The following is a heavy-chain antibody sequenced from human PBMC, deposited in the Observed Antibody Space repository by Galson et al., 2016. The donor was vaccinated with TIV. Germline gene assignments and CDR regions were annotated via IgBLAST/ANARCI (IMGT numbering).Heavy chain of an antibody. CDR3: ARDRGGLIETGTIEY. CDR1: EFTFSNYA. J-gene: IGHJ4*02. V-gene: IGHV3-23*01. CDR2: IGYNGVTT. D-gene: IGHD2/OR15-2a*01. Sequence: SLRLSCAASEFTFSNYAMSWVRQAPGKGLEWVSGIGYNGVTTSYAESVKGRFTISRDNSKNTLHLQMNSLRVDDTAVYFCARDRGGLIETGTIEYWGQGTLVTVSS.